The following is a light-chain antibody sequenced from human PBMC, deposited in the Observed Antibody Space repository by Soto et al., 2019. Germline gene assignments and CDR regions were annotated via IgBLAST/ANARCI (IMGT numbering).Light chain of an antibody. Sequence: DIVLTQSPGTLYLSPGESATLSCGASQSVSSGYLAWYQQRPGQAPRLLIYGASTRATGIPDRFSGSGSGTDFTLTISRLEPEDFAVYYCQQYGSSPPITFGPGTKVDIK. CDR3: QQYGSSPPIT. CDR1: QSVSSGY. V-gene: IGKV3-20*01. J-gene: IGKJ3*01. CDR2: GAS.